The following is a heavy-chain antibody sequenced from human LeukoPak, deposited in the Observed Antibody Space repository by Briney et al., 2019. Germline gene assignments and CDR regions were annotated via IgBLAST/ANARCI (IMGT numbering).Heavy chain of an antibody. CDR1: GFTFSNAW. CDR2: IKSKTDGGTT. D-gene: IGHD1-14*01. V-gene: IGHV3-15*01. CDR3: TTAPTNRNYLRDSYYYYYYMDV. Sequence: GGSLRLSCAASGFTFSNAWMSWVRQAPGKGLEWVGRIKSKTDGGTTDYAAPVKGRFTISRDDSKNTLYLQMNSLKTEDTAVYYCTTAPTNRNYLRDSYYYYYYMDVWGKGTTVTVSS. J-gene: IGHJ6*03.